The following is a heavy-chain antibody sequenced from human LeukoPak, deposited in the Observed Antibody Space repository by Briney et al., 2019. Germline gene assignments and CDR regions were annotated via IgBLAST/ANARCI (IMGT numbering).Heavy chain of an antibody. D-gene: IGHD3-10*01. CDR1: GFTFSSHT. CDR3: ARDWGYGSGTYYID. J-gene: IGHJ4*02. V-gene: IGHV3-30*04. Sequence: PGRSLRLSCAASGFTFSSHTVHWVRQAPGKGLESVAVILYDGSDKYYADSVKGRFSISRDNSKNTLYLQMNGLRAEDTAVYYCARDWGYGSGTYYIDWGQGTLVTVSS. CDR2: ILYDGSDK.